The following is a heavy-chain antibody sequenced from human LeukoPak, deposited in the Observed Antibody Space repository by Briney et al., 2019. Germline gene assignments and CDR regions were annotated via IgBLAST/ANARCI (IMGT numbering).Heavy chain of an antibody. CDR2: ISAYNGNT. D-gene: IGHD3-10*01. CDR3: ARDPLRYYGSGSLYGMDD. CDR1: GYTFTSYG. J-gene: IGHJ6*02. Sequence: ASVKVSCKASGYTFTSYGISWVRQTPGQGLEWMGWISAYNGNTNYAQKLQGRVTMTTDTSTSTAYMELRSLRSDDTAVYYCARDPLRYYGSGSLYGMDDWGQGTTVTVSS. V-gene: IGHV1-18*01.